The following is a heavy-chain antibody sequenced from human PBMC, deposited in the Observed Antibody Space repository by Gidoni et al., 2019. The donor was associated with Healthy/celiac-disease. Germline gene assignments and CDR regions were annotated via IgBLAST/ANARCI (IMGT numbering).Heavy chain of an antibody. CDR2: IYTSGST. J-gene: IGHJ6*03. Sequence: QVQLQESGPGLVKPSEPLSLTCTVSGGSISSYYWSWIRPPAGKGLEWIGRIYTSGSTNYNPSRKSRVTMSVDTSKNQFSLKLSSVNAADTDVYYCARGSGDYYYYYMDVWGKGTTVTVS. CDR3: ARGSGDYYYYYMDV. V-gene: IGHV4-4*07. CDR1: GGSISSYY. D-gene: IGHD1-26*01.